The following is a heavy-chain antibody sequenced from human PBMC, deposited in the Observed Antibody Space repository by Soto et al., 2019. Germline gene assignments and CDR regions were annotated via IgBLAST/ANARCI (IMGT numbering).Heavy chain of an antibody. V-gene: IGHV3-43*01. Sequence: GGSLRLSCAASGFTFDDYTMHWVRQAPGKGLEWVSLISWDGGSTYYADSVKGRFTISRDNSKNSLYLQMNSLRTEDTALYYCAKDMYGDYVFDYWGQGTLVTVSS. CDR3: AKDMYGDYVFDY. J-gene: IGHJ4*02. CDR2: ISWDGGST. CDR1: GFTFDDYT. D-gene: IGHD4-17*01.